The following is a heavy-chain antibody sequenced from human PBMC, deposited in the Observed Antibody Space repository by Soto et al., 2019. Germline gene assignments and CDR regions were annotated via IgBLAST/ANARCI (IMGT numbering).Heavy chain of an antibody. CDR1: GFTFTAYG. D-gene: IGHD5-18*01. CDR2: ISYDGSNK. CDR3: ARALGYNYGDRDHYYGMDV. J-gene: IGHJ6*02. Sequence: GGSLRLSCAASGFTFTAYGMDWVRQAPGKGLEWVAVISYDGSNKYYADSVKGRFTSSRDNSNYMLYLQMNSLRPDDTGVYYCARALGYNYGDRDHYYGMDVWGQGTTVTVSS. V-gene: IGHV3-30-3*01.